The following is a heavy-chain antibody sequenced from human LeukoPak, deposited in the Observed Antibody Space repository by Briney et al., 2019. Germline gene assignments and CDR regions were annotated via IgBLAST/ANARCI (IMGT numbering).Heavy chain of an antibody. D-gene: IGHD2-15*01. V-gene: IGHV4-38-2*02. J-gene: IGHJ4*02. Sequence: SETLSLTCTVSGYSISSGYYWVWIRQPPGKGLEWIGKIYHTGTTNYNPSLKSRVTISVDTSKNQFSLKLSSVTAADTAVYYCARKCSGGSCYHPSFDYWGQGTLVTVSS. CDR3: ARKCSGGSCYHPSFDY. CDR1: GYSISSGYY. CDR2: IYHTGTT.